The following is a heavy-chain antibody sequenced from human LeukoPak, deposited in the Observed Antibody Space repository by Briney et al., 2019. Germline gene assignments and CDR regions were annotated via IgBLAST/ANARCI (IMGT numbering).Heavy chain of an antibody. CDR2: DYWDDDK. Sequence: SGPTLVKPTQTLTLTCTFSGVSLSTSGVGVGWIRQPPGKALEWLGADYWDDDKRYSPSLKSRLTIHKDTSKNQVVLTMTNMDPVDTATYYCAHRRRDDFLSGYYLNAAFDIWGQGTVVSVRS. D-gene: IGHD3-3*01. J-gene: IGHJ3*02. V-gene: IGHV2-5*02. CDR3: AHRRRDDFLSGYYLNAAFDI. CDR1: GVSLSTSGVG.